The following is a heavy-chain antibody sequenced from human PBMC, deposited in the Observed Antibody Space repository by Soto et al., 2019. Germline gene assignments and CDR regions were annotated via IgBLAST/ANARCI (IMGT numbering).Heavy chain of an antibody. Sequence: QVQLVQSGAEVKKPGASVKVSCKASGYTFTSYDIIWVRQATGQGLEWMGWMNPSTGNTDSAEKFQGRLPMTRNTSISTVYMELSSLSFGDTAVYYCARGRIIVAGGFDPWGQGTLVTVSS. V-gene: IGHV1-8*01. J-gene: IGHJ5*02. CDR2: MNPSTGNT. D-gene: IGHD6-19*01. CDR3: ARGRIIVAGGFDP. CDR1: GYTFTSYD.